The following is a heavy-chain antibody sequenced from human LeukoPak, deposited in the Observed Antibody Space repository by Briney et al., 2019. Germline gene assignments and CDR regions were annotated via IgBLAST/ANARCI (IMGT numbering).Heavy chain of an antibody. J-gene: IGHJ4*02. D-gene: IGHD5-18*01. CDR1: GFTFSSYE. CDR3: ARDISGYSYGFDY. V-gene: IGHV3-48*03. CDR2: ISSSGSNI. Sequence: GGSLRLSCAASGFTFSSYEMNWVRQAPGKGLEWVSYISSSGSNIYYADSVKGRFTISRDNAKNSLYLQMNSLRAEDTAVYYCARDISGYSYGFDYWGQGTLVTVSS.